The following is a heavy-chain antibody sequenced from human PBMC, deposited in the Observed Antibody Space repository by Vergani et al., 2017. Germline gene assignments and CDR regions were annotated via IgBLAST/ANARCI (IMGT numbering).Heavy chain of an antibody. CDR1: GYSISSGYY. V-gene: IGHV4-38-2*01. CDR3: ARGLEMWWIDP. CDR2: IYHSGST. D-gene: IGHD2-21*01. Sequence: QVQLQESGPGLVKPSETLSLTCAVSGYSISSGYYWGWIRQPPGKGLEWIGSIYHSGSTNYNPSLKSRVTISVDTSKNQFSLKLSSVTAADTAVYYCARGLEMWWIDPWGQGTLVTVSS. J-gene: IGHJ5*02.